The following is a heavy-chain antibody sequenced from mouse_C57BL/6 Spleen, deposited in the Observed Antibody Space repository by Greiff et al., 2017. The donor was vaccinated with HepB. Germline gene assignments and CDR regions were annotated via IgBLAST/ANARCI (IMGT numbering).Heavy chain of an antibody. CDR1: GFTFSDYY. CDR2: INYDGSST. D-gene: IGHD2-4*01. CDR3: ARGGVYYDYNYAMDY. V-gene: IGHV5-16*01. Sequence: EVQLVESEGGLVQPGSSMKLSCTASGFTFSDYYMAWVRQVPEKGLEWVANINYDGSSTYYLDSLKSRFIISRDNAKNILYLQMSSLKSEDTATYYCARGGVYYDYNYAMDYWGQGTSVTVSS. J-gene: IGHJ4*01.